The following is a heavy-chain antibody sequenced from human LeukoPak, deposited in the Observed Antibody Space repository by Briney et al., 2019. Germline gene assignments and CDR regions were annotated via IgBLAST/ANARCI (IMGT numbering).Heavy chain of an antibody. D-gene: IGHD1-7*01. CDR2: IHYSGFT. CDR1: GGSISSYY. CDR3: ARDPPEDEWNSLDS. Sequence: SETLSLTCTVSGGSISSYYWSWIRQAPGKGLEGIGFIHYSGFTVYSPFLQGRVSMSADQSRKQFSLAFRSLTTADTALYYFARDPPEDEWNSLDSWGQGILVTVSS. J-gene: IGHJ4*02. V-gene: IGHV4-59*01.